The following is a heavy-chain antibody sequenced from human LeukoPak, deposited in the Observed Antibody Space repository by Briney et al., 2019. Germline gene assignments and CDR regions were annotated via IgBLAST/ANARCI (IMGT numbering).Heavy chain of an antibody. V-gene: IGHV1-8*01. CDR2: MSPNSGDT. D-gene: IGHD7-27*01. Sequence: GASVKGSCKASGYTFTSYDINWVRHATGQGLEWMGWMSPNSGDTGYAQKFQGRVTMTRDTSISTAFMELTSLRSEDTAVYYCARGPPNWGFDFWGQGALVTVSS. J-gene: IGHJ4*02. CDR3: ARGPPNWGFDF. CDR1: GYTFTSYD.